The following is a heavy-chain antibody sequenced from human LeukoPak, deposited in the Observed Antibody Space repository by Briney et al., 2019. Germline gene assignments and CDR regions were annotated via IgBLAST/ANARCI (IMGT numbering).Heavy chain of an antibody. CDR2: IYHSGST. CDR3: ARDGKRIVVVPRRGDAFDI. Sequence: SETLSLTCTVSGGSISSGGYYWSWIRQPPGKGLEWIGYIYHSGSTYYNPSLKSRVTISVDRSKNQFSLKLSSVTAADTAVYYCARDGKRIVVVPRRGDAFDIWGQGTMVTVSS. J-gene: IGHJ3*02. CDR1: GGSISSGGYY. V-gene: IGHV4-30-2*01. D-gene: IGHD3-22*01.